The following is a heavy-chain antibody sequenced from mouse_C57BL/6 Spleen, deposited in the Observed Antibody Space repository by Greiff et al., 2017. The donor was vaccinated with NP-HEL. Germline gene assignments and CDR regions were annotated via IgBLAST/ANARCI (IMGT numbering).Heavy chain of an antibody. V-gene: IGHV1-50*01. D-gene: IGHD2-1*01. CDR2: IDPSDSYT. CDR1: GYTFTSYW. J-gene: IGHJ2*01. Sequence: QVQLQQPGAELVKPGASVKLSCKASGYTFTSYWMQWVKQRPGQGLEWIGEIDPSDSYTNYNQKFKGKATLTVDTSSSTAYMQLSSLTSEDSAVYYCAREGELQYFDYWGQGTTLTVSS. CDR3: AREGELQYFDY.